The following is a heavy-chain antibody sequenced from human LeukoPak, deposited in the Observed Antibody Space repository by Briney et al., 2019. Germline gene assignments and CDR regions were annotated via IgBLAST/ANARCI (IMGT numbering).Heavy chain of an antibody. V-gene: IGHV3-21*01. CDR1: GFTFSSYS. Sequence: GSLRLSXAASGFTFSSYSMNWIRQAPGKGLEWVSSISSSSSYIYYADSVKGRFTISRDNAKNSLYLQMNSLRAEDTAVYYCARDLMFEKGLYYFDYWGQGTLVTVSS. D-gene: IGHD3-10*02. CDR2: ISSSSSYI. J-gene: IGHJ4*02. CDR3: ARDLMFEKGLYYFDY.